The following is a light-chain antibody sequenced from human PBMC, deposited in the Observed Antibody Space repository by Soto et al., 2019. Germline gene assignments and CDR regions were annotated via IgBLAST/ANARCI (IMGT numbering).Light chain of an antibody. V-gene: IGKV4-1*01. J-gene: IGKJ5*01. Sequence: DIVMTQSPDSLSVSLGDRATFSCKSSQTRLYNSNNKNYLAWFQQKPGQDPKLLIYWASTRNSGVPDRFSGSGSGTDFTLTISNLQAEDVATYYCQQYYHVPVTFGQGTRLEI. CDR1: QTRLYNSNNKNY. CDR3: QQYYHVPVT. CDR2: WAS.